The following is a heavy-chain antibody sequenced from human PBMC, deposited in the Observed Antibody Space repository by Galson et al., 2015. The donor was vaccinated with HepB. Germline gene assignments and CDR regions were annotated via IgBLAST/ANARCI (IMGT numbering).Heavy chain of an antibody. CDR1: GYTFTSYG. J-gene: IGHJ6*02. D-gene: IGHD6-19*01. V-gene: IGHV1-18*01. CDR3: ARDGVSSGWYSYYYGMDV. CDR2: ISAYNGNT. Sequence: SVKVSCKASGYTFTSYGISWVRQAPGQGLEWMGWISAYNGNTNYAQKLQGRVTMTTDTPTSTAYMELRSLRSDDTAVYYCARDGVSSGWYSYYYGMDVWGQGTTVTVSS.